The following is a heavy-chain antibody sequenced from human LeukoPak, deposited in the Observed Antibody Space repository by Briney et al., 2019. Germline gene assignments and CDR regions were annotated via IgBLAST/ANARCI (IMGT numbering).Heavy chain of an antibody. CDR1: GYTFTGYY. V-gene: IGHV1-2*02. CDR3: ARAGEGIFDY. J-gene: IGHJ4*02. D-gene: IGHD3-10*01. CDR2: INPNSGGT. Sequence: ASVKVSCKASGYTFTGYYMHWVRQAPGQGLEWMGWINPNSGGTNYAQKFQGRVTITRNTSISTAYMELSSLRSEDTAVYYCARAGEGIFDYWGQGTLVTVSS.